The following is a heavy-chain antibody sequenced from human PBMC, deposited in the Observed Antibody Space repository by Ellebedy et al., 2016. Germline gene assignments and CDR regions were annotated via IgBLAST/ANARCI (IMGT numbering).Heavy chain of an antibody. CDR3: ARSAYSSSWYPFDY. V-gene: IGHV3-23*01. Sequence: GGSLRLXCAASGFTFSSYAMSWVRQAPGKGLEWVSAITGNGGTTNYADSVKGRFTISRDNSKNTLYLQMSSLRGEDTALYYCARSAYSSSWYPFDYWGQGTLVTVSS. CDR2: ITGNGGTT. J-gene: IGHJ4*02. D-gene: IGHD6-13*01. CDR1: GFTFSSYA.